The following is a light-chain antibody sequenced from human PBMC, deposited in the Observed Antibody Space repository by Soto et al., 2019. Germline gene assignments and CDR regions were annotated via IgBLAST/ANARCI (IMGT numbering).Light chain of an antibody. V-gene: IGKV3-20*01. Sequence: EIVLTQFPGALSLSPGERVTLSCRASQTVSNTYLACYQQKSGQAPKFLIYGASNRATGIPDRFSGSGSGTDFTLTISRPEPEDFAVYYCQQYGSLPPSFGGGTKVEIK. CDR2: GAS. CDR1: QTVSNTY. J-gene: IGKJ4*01. CDR3: QQYGSLPPS.